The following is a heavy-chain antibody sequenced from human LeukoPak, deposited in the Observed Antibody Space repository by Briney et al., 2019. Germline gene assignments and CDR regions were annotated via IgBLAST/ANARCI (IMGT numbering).Heavy chain of an antibody. CDR1: GGSFSGYY. CDR3: AKEFRVA. Sequence: SETLSLTCAVYGGSFSGYYWSWIRQPPGKGLEWIGEINHSGSTNYNPSLKSRVTISVDTSKNQFSLKLSSVTAADTAVYYCAKEFRVAWGQGTLVTVSS. J-gene: IGHJ5*02. CDR2: INHSGST. V-gene: IGHV4-34*01. D-gene: IGHD3-10*01.